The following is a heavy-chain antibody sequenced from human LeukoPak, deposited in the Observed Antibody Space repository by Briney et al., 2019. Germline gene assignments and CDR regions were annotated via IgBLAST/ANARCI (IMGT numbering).Heavy chain of an antibody. Sequence: KSSETLSLTCPVSGGSIGYNYWNWIRQSPERGLEWIGYISSSGSIDYAPSLRSRVTMSLDTSKNHLSLNLRSVSAADTAIYYCAGYDHTNYLTYWGQGILVTVSS. CDR3: AGYDHTNYLTY. D-gene: IGHD1-14*01. V-gene: IGHV4-59*13. CDR1: GGSIGYNY. CDR2: ISSSGSI. J-gene: IGHJ4*02.